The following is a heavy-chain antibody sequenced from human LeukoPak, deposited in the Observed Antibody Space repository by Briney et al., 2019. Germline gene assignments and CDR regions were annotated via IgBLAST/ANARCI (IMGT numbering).Heavy chain of an antibody. D-gene: IGHD3-10*01. CDR3: ARGLTMVRGDDRDY. CDR2: IYYSGST. CDR1: GGSISSYY. J-gene: IGHJ4*02. Sequence: PSETLSLTCTVSGGSISSYYWSWIRQPPGKGLEWIGYIYYSGSTNYNPSLKSRVTISVDTSKNQFSLKLSSVTAADTAVYYCARGLTMVRGDDRDYWGQGTLVTVPS. V-gene: IGHV4-59*01.